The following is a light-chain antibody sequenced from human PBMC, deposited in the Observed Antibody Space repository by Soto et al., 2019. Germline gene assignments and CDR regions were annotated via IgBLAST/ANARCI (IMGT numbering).Light chain of an antibody. Sequence: ERVMTQSPATLSVSPGETATLSCRASQSVSYNLAWYQHKPGRGPRLLIYGAFTRATGIPARFSGSGSGTDFTLTISRLQSEDFAVYYCQQYKHWPPLTFGGGPKVEIQ. V-gene: IGKV3-15*01. CDR2: GAF. CDR1: QSVSYN. CDR3: QQYKHWPPLT. J-gene: IGKJ4*01.